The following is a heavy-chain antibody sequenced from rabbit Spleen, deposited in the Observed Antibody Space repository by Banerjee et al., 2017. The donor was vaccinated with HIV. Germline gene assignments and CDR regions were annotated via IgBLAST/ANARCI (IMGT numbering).Heavy chain of an antibody. J-gene: IGHJ6*01. CDR1: GVSFSGNSY. D-gene: IGHD8-1*01. Sequence: QSLEESGGDLVKPGASLTLTCIASGVSFSGNSYMCWVRQAPGKGLEWIACIDTGSSGFTYFASWAKGRFTISKTSSTTVTLQMTSLTAADTATYFCARDTASSFPSYGMDLWGPGTLVTVS. V-gene: IGHV1S40*01. CDR2: IDTGSSGFT. CDR3: ARDTASSFPSYGMDL.